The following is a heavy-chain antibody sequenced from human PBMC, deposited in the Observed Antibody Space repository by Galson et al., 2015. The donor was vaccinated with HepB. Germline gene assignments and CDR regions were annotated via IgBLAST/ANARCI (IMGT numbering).Heavy chain of an antibody. CDR1: GYTFTDYY. V-gene: IGHV1-2*06. CDR3: ARSRTTVTTYRTNFDY. Sequence: SVKVSCKASGYTFTDYYMHWVRQAPGQGLEWMGRINPNSGGTNYAQKFQGRVTMTRDTSISTAYMELSRLRSDDTAVYYCARSRTTVTTYRTNFDYWGQGSLVTVSS. CDR2: INPNSGGT. J-gene: IGHJ4*02. D-gene: IGHD4-17*01.